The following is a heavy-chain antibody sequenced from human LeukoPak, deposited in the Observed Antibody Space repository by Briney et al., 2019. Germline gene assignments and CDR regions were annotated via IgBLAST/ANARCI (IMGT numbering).Heavy chain of an antibody. CDR3: TKGIVGASTDWLDP. V-gene: IGHV3-15*01. Sequence: GGSLRLSCAASGFAFNNAWMTWVRQAPGKGLEWVGRIKRKADGGTTDYAAPVKGRFTISRDDSKNTLYLQMNSLKTEDTAVYYCTKGIVGASTDWLDPWGQGTLVTVSS. J-gene: IGHJ5*02. D-gene: IGHD1-26*01. CDR2: IKRKADGGTT. CDR1: GFAFNNAW.